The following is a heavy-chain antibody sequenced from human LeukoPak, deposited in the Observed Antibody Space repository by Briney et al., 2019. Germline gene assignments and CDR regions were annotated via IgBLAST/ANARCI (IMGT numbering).Heavy chain of an antibody. CDR1: GFTFSSYA. D-gene: IGHD4-23*01. J-gene: IGHJ4*02. CDR2: ISDSGDYT. Sequence: GGSLRLSCAGSGFTFSSYAMSWVRQAPGKGLEWVSAISDSGDYTYYADSVKGRFTISRDNSKNTLYLHVNSLRAEDTAVYYCARPRGNSWYIDYWGQGTLVTISS. CDR3: ARPRGNSWYIDY. V-gene: IGHV3-23*01.